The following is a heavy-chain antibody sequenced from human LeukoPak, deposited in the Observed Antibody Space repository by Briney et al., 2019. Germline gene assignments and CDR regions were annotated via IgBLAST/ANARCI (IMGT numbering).Heavy chain of an antibody. V-gene: IGHV3-11*04. D-gene: IGHD2-2*01. Sequence: GGSLRLSCAASGFTFSDYYMTWIRQAPGKGLEWVSYISSSGSTIYYADSVKGRFTISRDNAKNSLYLQMKSLRAEDTAVYYCARGGRYCSSTSCYHPDWGQGTLVTVSS. CDR2: ISSSGSTI. CDR3: ARGGRYCSSTSCYHPD. CDR1: GFTFSDYY. J-gene: IGHJ4*02.